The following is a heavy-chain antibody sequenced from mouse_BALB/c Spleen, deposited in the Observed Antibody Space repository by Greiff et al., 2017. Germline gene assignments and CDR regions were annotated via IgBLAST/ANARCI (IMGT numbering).Heavy chain of an antibody. Sequence: EVQLQESGGDLVKPGGSLKLSCAASGFTFSSYGMSWVRQTPDKRLEWVATISSGGSYTYYPDSVKGRFTISRDNAKNTLYLQMSSLKSEDTAMYYCARGGTGAMDYWGQGTSVTVSS. CDR3: ARGGTGAMDY. J-gene: IGHJ4*01. CDR1: GFTFSSYG. CDR2: ISSGGSYT. D-gene: IGHD3-3*01. V-gene: IGHV5-6*01.